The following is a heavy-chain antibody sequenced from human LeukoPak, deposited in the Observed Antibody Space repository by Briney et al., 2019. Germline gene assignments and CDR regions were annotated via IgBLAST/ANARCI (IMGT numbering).Heavy chain of an antibody. CDR1: GGSFSGYY. D-gene: IGHD3-9*01. V-gene: IGHV4-34*01. Sequence: SETLSLTCAVYGGSFSGYYWSWIRQPPGKGLEWIGEINHSGSTNYNPSLKSRVTISVDTSKNQFSLKLSSVAAADTAVYYCASETEEGAYDILTAWGQGTLVTVSS. CDR3: ASETEEGAYDILTA. J-gene: IGHJ5*02. CDR2: INHSGST.